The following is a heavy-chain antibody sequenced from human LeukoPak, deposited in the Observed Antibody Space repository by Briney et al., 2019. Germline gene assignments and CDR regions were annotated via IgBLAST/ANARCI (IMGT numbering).Heavy chain of an antibody. CDR3: ARGVRAAGGWFDP. D-gene: IGHD6-13*01. Sequence: ASVKVSCKASGYTFTSYDINWVRQATGQGLEWMGWMNPNSGNTGYAQKFQGRVTMTRNTSISTAYMELSSPRSEDTAVYYCARGVRAAGGWFDPWGQGTLVTVSS. CDR2: MNPNSGNT. V-gene: IGHV1-8*01. J-gene: IGHJ5*02. CDR1: GYTFTSYD.